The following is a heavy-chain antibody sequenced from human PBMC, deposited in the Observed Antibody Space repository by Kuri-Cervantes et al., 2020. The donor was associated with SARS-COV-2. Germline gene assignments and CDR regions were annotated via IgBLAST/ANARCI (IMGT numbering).Heavy chain of an antibody. Sequence: ASVKVSCKASGYTFTSYGISWVRQAPGQGLEWMGWISAYNGNTNYAQKLQGRVTMTTDTSTSTAYMELSSLRSEDTAVYYCGGNYYDSSGYSYYYYYYGMDVWGQGTTVTVSS. V-gene: IGHV1-18*04. CDR3: GGNYYDSSGYSYYYYYYGMDV. CDR1: GYTFTSYG. J-gene: IGHJ6*02. D-gene: IGHD3-22*01. CDR2: ISAYNGNT.